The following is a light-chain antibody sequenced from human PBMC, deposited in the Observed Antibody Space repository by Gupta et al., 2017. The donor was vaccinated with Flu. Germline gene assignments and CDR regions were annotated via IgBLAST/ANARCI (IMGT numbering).Light chain of an antibody. CDR3: ATWDNSLNAAV. CDR2: KNN. J-gene: IGLJ2*01. CDR1: SSNIGSQY. Sequence: QSVLTQPPSVSAAPGHKVTISCSGSSSNIGSQYVSWYQHLPGATPRLLIYKNNNRPSGIPDRFSGSKSGTSATLDITGLQAGDEADYYCATWDNSLNAAVFGGGTKVTVL. V-gene: IGLV1-51*02.